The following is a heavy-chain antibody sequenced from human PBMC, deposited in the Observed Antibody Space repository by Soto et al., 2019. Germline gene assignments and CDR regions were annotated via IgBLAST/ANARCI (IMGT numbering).Heavy chain of an antibody. D-gene: IGHD1-1*01. CDR3: ARSAGQPPARPRGMDV. V-gene: IGHV4-31*03. CDR2: IYYSGST. CDR1: GGSISSGGYY. J-gene: IGHJ6*02. Sequence: QVQLQESGPGLVKPSQTLSLTCTVSGGSISSGGYYWSWIRQHPGKGLEWIGYIYYSGSTYYNPSLKSRVTISVDTSKNQCSLKLSSVTAADTAVYYCARSAGQPPARPRGMDVWGQGTTVTVSS.